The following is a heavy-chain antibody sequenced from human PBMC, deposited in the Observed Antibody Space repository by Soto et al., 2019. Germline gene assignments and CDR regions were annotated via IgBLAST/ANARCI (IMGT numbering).Heavy chain of an antibody. Sequence: PSETLCLTCAVYGGSFSGYYWSWIRQPPGKGLEWIGEINHSGSTNYNPSLKSRVTISVDTSKNQFSLKLSSVTAADTAVYYCARAPRPLGFGELWFWFDPWGQGTLVTVSS. V-gene: IGHV4-34*01. J-gene: IGHJ5*02. CDR3: ARAPRPLGFGELWFWFDP. D-gene: IGHD3-10*01. CDR2: INHSGST. CDR1: GGSFSGYY.